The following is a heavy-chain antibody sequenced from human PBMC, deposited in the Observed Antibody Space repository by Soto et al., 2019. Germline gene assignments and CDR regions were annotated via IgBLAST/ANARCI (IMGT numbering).Heavy chain of an antibody. CDR1: GYSFTNYW. J-gene: IGHJ3*02. D-gene: IGHD2-2*01. CDR2: INPGDSDT. V-gene: IGHV5-51*03. CDR3: ARRDIVLVPGAMTAFDI. Sequence: GESLTISCKASGYSFTNYWIGWVRQMPGKGLEWMGIINPGDSDTVYSPSFQGQVTISADKSITTAYLKWSSLKASDTSMYYCARRDIVLVPGAMTAFDIWGQGTMVTVSS.